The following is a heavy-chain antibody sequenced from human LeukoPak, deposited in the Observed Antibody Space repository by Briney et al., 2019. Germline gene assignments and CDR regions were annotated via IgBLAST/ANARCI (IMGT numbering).Heavy chain of an antibody. Sequence: GGSLRLSCAASGFTFSSYGVHWVRQAPGKGLEWVAVIWYDGSNKYYADSVKGRFTISRDNSKNTLYLQMNSLRAENTAVYYCARDRGSLDYWGQGTLVTVSS. CDR2: IWYDGSNK. V-gene: IGHV3-33*01. D-gene: IGHD2-15*01. J-gene: IGHJ4*02. CDR1: GFTFSSYG. CDR3: ARDRGSLDY.